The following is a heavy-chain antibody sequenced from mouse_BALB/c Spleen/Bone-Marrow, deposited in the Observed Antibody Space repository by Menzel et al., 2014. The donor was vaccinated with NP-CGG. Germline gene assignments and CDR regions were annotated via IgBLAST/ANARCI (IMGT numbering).Heavy chain of an antibody. Sequence: QVQLQHSGAELVMPGASVKMSCKASGYTFTDYWIHWVKQRPGQGLEWIGAIDTSDSYASYNQKFKGKATLTVDESSSTAYMQLNSLTSEDSAVYYCARKKRNYGNYYWFPYWGQGTLVAVSA. V-gene: IGHV1-69*01. J-gene: IGHJ3*01. D-gene: IGHD2-1*01. CDR2: IDTSDSYA. CDR3: ARKKRNYGNYYWFPY. CDR1: GYTFTDYW.